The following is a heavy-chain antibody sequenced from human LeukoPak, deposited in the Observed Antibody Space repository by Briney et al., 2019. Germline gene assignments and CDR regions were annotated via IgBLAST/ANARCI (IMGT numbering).Heavy chain of an antibody. CDR2: ISYDGSNK. V-gene: IGHV3-30-3*01. D-gene: IGHD6-13*01. CDR3: ARVRSSGSSAAVRYYFDY. J-gene: IGHJ4*02. Sequence: GGSLRLSCAASGFTFSSYAMHWVRQAPGKGLEWVAVISYDGSNKYYADSVKGRFTISRDNAKNSLYLQMNSLRAEDTAVYYCARVRSSGSSAAVRYYFDYWGQGTLVTVSS. CDR1: GFTFSSYA.